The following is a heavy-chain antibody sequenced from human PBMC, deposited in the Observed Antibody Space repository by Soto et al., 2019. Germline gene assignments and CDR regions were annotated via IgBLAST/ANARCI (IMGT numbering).Heavy chain of an antibody. CDR2: ISSSSYI. CDR3: ARDLAGIVVVPAAICCYYYYGMDV. Sequence: PGGSLRLSCAASGFTFSSYSMNWVRQAPGKGLEWVSSISSSSYIYYADSVKGRLTISRDNAKNSLYLQMNSLRAEDTAVYYCARDLAGIVVVPAAICCYYYYGMDVWGQGTTVTVSS. V-gene: IGHV3-21*01. D-gene: IGHD2-2*02. CDR1: GFTFSSYS. J-gene: IGHJ6*02.